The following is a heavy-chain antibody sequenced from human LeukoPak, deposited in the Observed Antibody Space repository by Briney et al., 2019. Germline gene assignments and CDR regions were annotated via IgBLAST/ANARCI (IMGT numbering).Heavy chain of an antibody. D-gene: IGHD6-19*01. CDR2: ISYDGSNK. CDR1: GFTFSSYA. V-gene: IGHV3-30-3*01. CDR3: AKGPKRYSSGWDSY. Sequence: GGSLRLSCAASGFTFSSYAMHWVRQAPGKGLEWVAVISYDGSNKYYADSVKGRFTISRDNSKNTLCLQMNSLRAEDTAVYYCAKGPKRYSSGWDSYWGQGTLVTVSS. J-gene: IGHJ4*02.